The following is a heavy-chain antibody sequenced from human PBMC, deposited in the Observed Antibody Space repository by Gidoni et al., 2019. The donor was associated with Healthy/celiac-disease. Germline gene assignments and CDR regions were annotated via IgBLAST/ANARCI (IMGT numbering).Heavy chain of an antibody. V-gene: IGHV3-23*01. CDR2: ISGSGGST. CDR1: GFTFSSYA. D-gene: IGHD3-22*01. J-gene: IGHJ3*02. CDR3: AKSLSGMIVLDAFDI. Sequence: ELQLLESGGGLVQPGGSLRLSCAASGFTFSSYAMSWVRQAPGQGLEWVSAISGSGGSTYYADSVKGRFTISRDNSKNTLYLQMNSLRAEDTAVYYCAKSLSGMIVLDAFDIWGQGTMVTVSS.